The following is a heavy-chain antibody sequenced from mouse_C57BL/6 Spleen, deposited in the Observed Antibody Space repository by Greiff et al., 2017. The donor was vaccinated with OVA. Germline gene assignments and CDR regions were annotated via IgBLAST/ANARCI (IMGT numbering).Heavy chain of an antibody. D-gene: IGHD1-1*01. Sequence: QVQLKQPGAELVKPGASVKLSCKASGYTFTSYWMHWVKQRPGRGLEWIGRIDPNSGGTKYNEKFKSKATLTVDKPSSTAYMQLSSLTSEDSAVYDCARSGGSSLYYYAMDYWGQGTSVTVSS. J-gene: IGHJ4*01. CDR2: IDPNSGGT. V-gene: IGHV1-72*01. CDR1: GYTFTSYW. CDR3: ARSGGSSLYYYAMDY.